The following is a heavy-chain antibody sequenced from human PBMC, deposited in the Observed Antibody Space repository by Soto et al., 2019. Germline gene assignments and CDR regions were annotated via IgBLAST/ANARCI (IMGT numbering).Heavy chain of an antibody. CDR1: GFSFSSYS. D-gene: IGHD6-6*01. Sequence: GGSMIVSCAAAGFSFSSYSMNWVRKAPGKGLEWVSYISSSSSTIYYADSVKGRFTISRDNAKNSLYLQMNSLRAEDTAVYYCARDSSSSLAVNWFDPWGQGTLVTVSS. J-gene: IGHJ5*02. CDR3: ARDSSSSLAVNWFDP. V-gene: IGHV3-48*01. CDR2: ISSSSSTI.